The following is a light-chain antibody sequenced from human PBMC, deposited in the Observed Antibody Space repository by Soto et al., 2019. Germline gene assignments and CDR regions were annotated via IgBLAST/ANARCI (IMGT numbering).Light chain of an antibody. Sequence: DIVMTQSPDSLAVSLGERATINCKSSQSVLYSSNNKNYLAWYQQKPGQPPKLLIYWASTRESGVPDRFSGSGSGPDFTLTISGLQAEDVAVYYGQHYYRTPRTFVQGTKVEIK. CDR3: QHYYRTPRT. J-gene: IGKJ1*01. V-gene: IGKV4-1*01. CDR1: QSVLYSSNNKNY. CDR2: WAS.